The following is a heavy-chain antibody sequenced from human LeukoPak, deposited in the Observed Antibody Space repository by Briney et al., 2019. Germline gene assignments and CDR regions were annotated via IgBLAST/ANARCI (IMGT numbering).Heavy chain of an antibody. V-gene: IGHV3-7*01. Sequence: GGSLRLSCAASGFTFSTYWMSWVRQAPGKGLEWVANIKQDGSEKYYVDSVKGRFTISRDNAKNSLYLQMNSLRAEDTAVYYCARDRFEDYGDTELGYWGQGTLVTVSS. CDR3: ARDRFEDYGDTELGY. CDR2: IKQDGSEK. CDR1: GFTFSTYW. D-gene: IGHD4-17*01. J-gene: IGHJ4*02.